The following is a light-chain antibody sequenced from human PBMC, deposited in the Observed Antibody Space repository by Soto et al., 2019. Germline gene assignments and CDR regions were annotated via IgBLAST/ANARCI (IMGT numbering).Light chain of an antibody. V-gene: IGKV3-15*01. CDR1: QSVSSN. CDR3: QQYNEWPWT. Sequence: EMVLTQSPATLSVSPGERATLSCRASQSVSSNLAWYQQKPGQAPRLLISGASTRATGTPARFSGSGSGTELTLTISSLQSEDFAVYYCQQYNEWPWTFGQGTKVEIK. J-gene: IGKJ1*01. CDR2: GAS.